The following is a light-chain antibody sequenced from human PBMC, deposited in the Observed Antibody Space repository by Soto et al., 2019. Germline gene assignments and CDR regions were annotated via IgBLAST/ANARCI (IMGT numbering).Light chain of an antibody. J-gene: IGLJ1*01. V-gene: IGLV2-14*01. CDR3: SSYRSIGSLV. CDR1: SSDVGGYKY. Sequence: QSALTQPASVSGSPGQSITISCTGTSSDVGGYKYVSWYQQHPGKAPKVMIYEVSNRPSGVSTRFSGSKSSNTASLTISGLQADDEGDYYCSSYRSIGSLVFGTGTKLTVL. CDR2: EVS.